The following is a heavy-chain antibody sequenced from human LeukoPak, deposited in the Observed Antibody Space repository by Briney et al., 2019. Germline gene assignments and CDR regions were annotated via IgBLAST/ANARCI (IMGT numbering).Heavy chain of an antibody. Sequence: SETLSLTCTVSGGSISSYYWSRIRQPPGKGLEWIGYIYYSGSTNYNPSLKSRVTISVDTSKNQFSLKLSSVTAADTAVYYCARANPGYGDYAFDIWGQGTMVTVSS. CDR3: ARANPGYGDYAFDI. J-gene: IGHJ3*02. CDR2: IYYSGST. CDR1: GGSISSYY. D-gene: IGHD4-17*01. V-gene: IGHV4-59*01.